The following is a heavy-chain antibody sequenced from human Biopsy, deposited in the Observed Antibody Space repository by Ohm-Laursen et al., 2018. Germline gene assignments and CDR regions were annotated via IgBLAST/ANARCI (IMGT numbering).Heavy chain of an antibody. CDR2: SHYSGST. Sequence: SDTLSFTCTVSGGSIGSDYWAWIRQSPGKGLEGIVYSHYSGSTSYNPSLRHRVTISVDTSKNQFSLKVTSVTAADPAVYYCAREKYDGSDHYSSPFDSWGQGALVTVSS. D-gene: IGHD3-22*01. CDR1: GGSIGSDY. J-gene: IGHJ4*02. CDR3: AREKYDGSDHYSSPFDS. V-gene: IGHV4-59*12.